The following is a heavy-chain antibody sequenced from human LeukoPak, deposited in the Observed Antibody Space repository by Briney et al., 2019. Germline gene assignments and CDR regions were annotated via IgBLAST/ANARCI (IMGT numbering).Heavy chain of an antibody. Sequence: GGSLRLSCAASGFTFSNYEMSWVRQAPGRGRGWVSYISSSGSTIYYADSVKGRFPSSRDNAKTSLDLQRNSLRAEDMAVYYCARSDYYDSSRYYYGYWGQGTLLTVSS. CDR1: GFTFSNYE. V-gene: IGHV3-48*03. J-gene: IGHJ4*02. D-gene: IGHD3-22*01. CDR2: ISSSGSTI. CDR3: ARSDYYDSSRYYYGY.